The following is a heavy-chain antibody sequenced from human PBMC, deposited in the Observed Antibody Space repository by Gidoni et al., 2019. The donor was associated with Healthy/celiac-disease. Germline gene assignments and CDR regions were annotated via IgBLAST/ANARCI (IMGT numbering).Heavy chain of an antibody. CDR1: GFPFSSYA. CDR3: ANVDTAMVTFGY. J-gene: IGHJ4*02. V-gene: IGHV3-23*01. Sequence: EVQLLESGGGWVQPGGSLRLSGAASGFPFSSYAMSWVSQAPGTGLEWVSASSGRGGSTYYADSVKGRFTISRDNSKNTLYLQMNSLRAEDTAVYYCANVDTAMVTFGYWGQGTLFTVSS. CDR2: SSGRGGST. D-gene: IGHD5-18*01.